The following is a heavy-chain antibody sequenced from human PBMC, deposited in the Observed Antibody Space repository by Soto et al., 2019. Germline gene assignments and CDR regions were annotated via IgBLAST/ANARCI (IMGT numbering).Heavy chain of an antibody. CDR2: IWYDGSNK. CDR3: ARDLDSSGFDY. J-gene: IGHJ4*02. D-gene: IGHD3-22*01. V-gene: IGHV3-33*01. CDR1: GFTFSSYG. Sequence: GGSLRLSCAASGFTFSSYGMHWVRQAPGKGLEWVAVIWYDGSNKYYADSVKGRFTISRDNSKNTLYLQMNSLRAEDTAVYYCARDLDSSGFDYWGQGTLVTVSS.